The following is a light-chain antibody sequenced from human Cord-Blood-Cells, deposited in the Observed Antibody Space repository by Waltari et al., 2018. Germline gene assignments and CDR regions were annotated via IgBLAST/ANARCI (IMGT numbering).Light chain of an antibody. Sequence: SYELTQPPSVSVSLGQMARITCSGEALPKKYAYWYQQKPGQFPVRVIYKDSERPSGIPERFSWSSSGTIVTLTISGVQAEDEADYYCLSADSSGTYSVFGGGTKLTVL. CDR1: ALPKKY. V-gene: IGLV3-16*01. J-gene: IGLJ2*01. CDR2: KDS. CDR3: LSADSSGTYSV.